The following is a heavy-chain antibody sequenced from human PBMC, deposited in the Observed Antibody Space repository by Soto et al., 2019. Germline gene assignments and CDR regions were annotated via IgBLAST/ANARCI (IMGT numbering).Heavy chain of an antibody. CDR3: ARKVWGDYDFG. V-gene: IGHV3-23*01. CDR2: ISPGGANT. D-gene: IGHD5-12*01. CDR1: GFTFSGNA. J-gene: IGHJ4*02. Sequence: EVRLLESGGGLVQPGGSLRLSCVASGFTFSGNAMSWVRQAPGRGLECVSGISPGGANTYHADSVKGRFIISRDDSKNTVYLQMNSLEVDDTATDYCARKVWGDYDFGGGQGTLVTVSS.